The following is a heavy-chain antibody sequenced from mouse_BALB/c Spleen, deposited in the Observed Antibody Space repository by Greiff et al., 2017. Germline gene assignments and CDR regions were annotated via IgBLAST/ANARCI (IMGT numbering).Heavy chain of an antibody. J-gene: IGHJ3*01. D-gene: IGHD2-3*01. V-gene: IGHV5-4*02. CDR3: ARVYDGYYNWFAY. Sequence: EVQRVESGGGLVKPGGSLKLSCAASGFTFSDYYMYWVRQTPEKRLEWVATISDGGSYTYYPDSVKGRFTISRDNAKNNLYLQMSSLKSEDTAMYYCARVYDGYYNWFAYWGQGTLVTVSA. CDR2: ISDGGSYT. CDR1: GFTFSDYY.